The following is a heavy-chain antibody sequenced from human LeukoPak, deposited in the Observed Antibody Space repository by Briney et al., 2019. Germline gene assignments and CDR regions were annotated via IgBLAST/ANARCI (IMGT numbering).Heavy chain of an antibody. CDR1: GGSFSGYY. Sequence: SETLSLTCAVYGGSFSGYYWSWIRQPPGKGLEWIGEINHSGSTNYNPSLKSRVTISVDTSKNQFSLELSSVTAADTAVYYCARGKRYFASFDYWGQGTLVTVSS. V-gene: IGHV4-34*01. CDR2: INHSGST. D-gene: IGHD3-9*01. J-gene: IGHJ4*02. CDR3: ARGKRYFASFDY.